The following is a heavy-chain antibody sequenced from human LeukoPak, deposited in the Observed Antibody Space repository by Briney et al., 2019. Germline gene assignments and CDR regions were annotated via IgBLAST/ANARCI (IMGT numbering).Heavy chain of an antibody. CDR3: AREIRRGYGFGYDAFDI. CDR2: LWFDGGNQ. V-gene: IGHV3-33*01. D-gene: IGHD5-18*01. Sequence: GGSLRLSFAASGFTFNSYGMHWVRQAPGKGLEWVAVLWFDGGNQYYADSVKGRFTISRDNFENTLYLHMNSLRAEDTAVYYCAREIRRGYGFGYDAFDIWGQGTMVTVSS. CDR1: GFTFNSYG. J-gene: IGHJ3*02.